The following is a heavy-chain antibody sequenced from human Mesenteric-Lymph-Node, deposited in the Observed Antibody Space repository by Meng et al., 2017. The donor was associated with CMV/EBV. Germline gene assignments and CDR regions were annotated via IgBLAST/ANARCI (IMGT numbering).Heavy chain of an antibody. Sequence: SGGTFNNYAITWVRQYPGQGLEWMGGILPILQITTSAQKLQGRVTITADPSTSTAYMELTSLRSEDTAVYFCASGYCSSTSCPPHDSWGQGTLVTVSS. J-gene: IGHJ4*02. CDR2: ILPILQIT. V-gene: IGHV1-69*10. CDR3: ASGYCSSTSCPPHDS. CDR1: GGTFNNYA. D-gene: IGHD2-2*01.